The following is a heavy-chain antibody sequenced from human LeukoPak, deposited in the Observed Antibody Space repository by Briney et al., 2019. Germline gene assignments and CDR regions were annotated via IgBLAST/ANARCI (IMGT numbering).Heavy chain of an antibody. J-gene: IGHJ4*02. CDR3: AKDIFTMVRGVVDY. CDR2: ISSSSSYI. CDR1: GFTFSSYS. D-gene: IGHD3-10*01. V-gene: IGHV3-21*04. Sequence: GGSLRLSCAASGFTFSSYSMNWVRQAPGKGLEWVSSISSSSSYIYYADSVKGRFTISRDNAKNSLYLQMNSLRAEDTALYYCAKDIFTMVRGVVDYWGQGTLVTVSS.